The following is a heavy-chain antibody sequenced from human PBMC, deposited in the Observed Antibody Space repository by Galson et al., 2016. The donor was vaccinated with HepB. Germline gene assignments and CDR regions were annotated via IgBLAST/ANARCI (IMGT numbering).Heavy chain of an antibody. Sequence: ETLSLTCTVSGDSISNYYWSWIRQPPGKGLEWIGYISNTGSTYYNPSLKSRLSISEDKSKNQFSLKLNSVTAADTAVYYCARARPWDDRLPTGFDPWGQGTLVTVSS. CDR2: ISNTGST. J-gene: IGHJ5*02. CDR1: GDSISNYY. V-gene: IGHV4-59*01. CDR3: ARARPWDDRLPTGFDP. D-gene: IGHD1-26*01.